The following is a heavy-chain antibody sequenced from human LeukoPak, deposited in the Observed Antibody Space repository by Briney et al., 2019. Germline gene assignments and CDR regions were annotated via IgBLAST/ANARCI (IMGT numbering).Heavy chain of an antibody. D-gene: IGHD1-14*01. CDR2: IRYDGSNK. Sequence: GGSLRLPCAASGFTFSSYGMHWVRQAPGKGLEWVASIRYDGSNKYYADSVKGRFTISRDNSKNTLYLQINSLRAEDTAVYYCAKDQGGTGDAFDIWGQGTMVTVSS. V-gene: IGHV3-30*02. J-gene: IGHJ3*02. CDR1: GFTFSSYG. CDR3: AKDQGGTGDAFDI.